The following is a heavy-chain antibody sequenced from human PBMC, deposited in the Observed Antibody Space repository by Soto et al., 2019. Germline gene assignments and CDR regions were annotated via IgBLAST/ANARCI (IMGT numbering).Heavy chain of an antibody. CDR3: ARAEVDY. CDR1: GFTFGNYW. V-gene: IGHV3-74*01. CDR2: LTSDGRTP. J-gene: IGHJ4*02. Sequence: VGSLRLSCAASGFTFGNYWMHWVRQAPGKGPEWVSRLTSDGRTPYYADSVKGRFTVSRDNATNMLYLQMSSLRAEDTAVYYCARAEVDYWGPGTLVTVSS.